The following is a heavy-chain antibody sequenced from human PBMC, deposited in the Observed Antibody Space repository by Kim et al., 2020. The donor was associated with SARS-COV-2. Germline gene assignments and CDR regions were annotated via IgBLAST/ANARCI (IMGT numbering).Heavy chain of an antibody. Sequence: GGSLRLSCVASGFTFSAYDMTWFRQAPGKGLEWVSWISKSSANIFYADSVKGRCTISRDNARNSFYMQLDSLRDEDTAVYFCARDRRGGEDYWGQGTLVTVYS. CDR2: ISKSSANI. V-gene: IGHV3-48*02. D-gene: IGHD3-10*01. CDR1: GFTFSAYD. J-gene: IGHJ4*02. CDR3: ARDRRGGEDY.